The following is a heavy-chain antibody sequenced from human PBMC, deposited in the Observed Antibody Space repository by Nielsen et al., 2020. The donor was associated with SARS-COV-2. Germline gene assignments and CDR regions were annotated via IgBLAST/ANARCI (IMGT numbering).Heavy chain of an antibody. CDR2: ISGSGGST. D-gene: IGHD2-2*01. Sequence: GESLKISCAASGFTVSSNYINWVRQAPGKGLEWVSAISGSGGSTYYADSVKGRFTISRDNSKNTLYLQMNSLRAEDTAVYYCAKDKYQLLNYGMDVWGQGTTVTVSS. J-gene: IGHJ6*02. CDR1: GFTVSSNY. V-gene: IGHV3-23*01. CDR3: AKDKYQLLNYGMDV.